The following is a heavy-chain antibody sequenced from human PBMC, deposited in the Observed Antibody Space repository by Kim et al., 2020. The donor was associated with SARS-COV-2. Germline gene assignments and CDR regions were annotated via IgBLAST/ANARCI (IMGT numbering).Heavy chain of an antibody. D-gene: IGHD1-26*01. J-gene: IGHJ6*02. Sequence: NSNPSLKSRVTISVDTSKNQCSLKLRSVTAADTAVYYCARGVGYYGGMDVWGQGTTVTVSS. V-gene: IGHV4-34*01. CDR3: ARGVGYYGGMDV.